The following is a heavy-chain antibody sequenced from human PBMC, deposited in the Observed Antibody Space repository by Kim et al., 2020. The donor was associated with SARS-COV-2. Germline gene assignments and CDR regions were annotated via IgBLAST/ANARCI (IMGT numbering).Heavy chain of an antibody. Sequence: SVKVSCKASGGTFSSYAISWVRQAPGQGLEWMGGIIPIFGTANYAQKFQGRVTITADESTSTAYMELSSLRSEDTAVYYCARHDILTGYYDYYYYYGMDVWGQGTTVTVSS. J-gene: IGHJ6*02. D-gene: IGHD3-9*01. CDR2: IIPIFGTA. CDR1: GGTFSSYA. V-gene: IGHV1-69*13. CDR3: ARHDILTGYYDYYYYYGMDV.